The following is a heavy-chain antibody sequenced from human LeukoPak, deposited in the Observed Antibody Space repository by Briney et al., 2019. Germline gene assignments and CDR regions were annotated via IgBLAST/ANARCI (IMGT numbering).Heavy chain of an antibody. V-gene: IGHV4-59*01. CDR2: IYYSGST. J-gene: IGHJ6*02. CDR1: GVSISSYY. CDR3: ARAPYGGNSFYYYYYGMDV. Sequence: SETLSLTCTVSGVSISSYYWSWIRQPPGHGLEWIGYIYYSGSTNYNPSLKSRVTISVDTSKNQFSLKLSSVTAADTAVYYCARAPYGGNSFYYYYYGMDVWGQGTTVTVSS. D-gene: IGHD4-23*01.